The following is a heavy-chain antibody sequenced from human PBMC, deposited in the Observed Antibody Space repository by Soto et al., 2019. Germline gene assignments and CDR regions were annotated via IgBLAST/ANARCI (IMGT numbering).Heavy chain of an antibody. V-gene: IGHV4-34*01. CDR2: INHIGTT. CDR1: GGSFSGYY. CDR3: ATQIVRLLEWLGKNLYYMDV. J-gene: IGHJ6*03. Sequence: QVQLQQWGAGLLKPSDTLSLTCAVYGGSFSGYYWSWIRQPPGKGLEWIGEINHIGTTNYNPSLKCRVTISVDMSKNQFSVKLASVLAPDTAVYSGATQIVRLLEWLGKNLYYMDVWGKGTPVTVSS. D-gene: IGHD3-3*01.